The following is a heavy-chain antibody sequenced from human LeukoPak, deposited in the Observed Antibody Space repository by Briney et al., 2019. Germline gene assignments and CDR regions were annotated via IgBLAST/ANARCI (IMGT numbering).Heavy chain of an antibody. Sequence: PGGSLRLSCAVSGFTVSSNYMSWVRQAPGKGLEWVSVIYSGGSTYYADSVKGRFTISRDNSKNTLYLQMNSLRAEDTAVYYCASGHYYDSSGYYPISKWGQGTLVTVSS. CDR3: ASGHYYDSSGYYPISK. D-gene: IGHD3-22*01. V-gene: IGHV3-53*01. J-gene: IGHJ4*02. CDR2: IYSGGST. CDR1: GFTVSSNY.